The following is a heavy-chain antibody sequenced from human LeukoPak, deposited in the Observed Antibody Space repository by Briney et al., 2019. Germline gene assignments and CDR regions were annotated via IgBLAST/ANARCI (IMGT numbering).Heavy chain of an antibody. J-gene: IGHJ4*02. V-gene: IGHV3-23*01. CDR3: AKYLRDYVWGSYFSYFDY. CDR1: GFTFSSYA. Sequence: GGSLRLSCAASGFTFSSYAMSWVRQAPGKGLEWVSAISGSGGSTYYADSVKGRFTISRDNSKNTLYLQMNSLRAEDTAVYYCAKYLRDYVWGSYFSYFDYWGQGTLVTVSS. CDR2: ISGSGGST. D-gene: IGHD3-16*01.